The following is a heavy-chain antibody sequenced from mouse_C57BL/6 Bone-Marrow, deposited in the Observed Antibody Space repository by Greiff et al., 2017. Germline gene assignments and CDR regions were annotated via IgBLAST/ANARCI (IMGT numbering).Heavy chain of an antibody. J-gene: IGHJ3*01. Sequence: QVQLQQPGAELVRPGSSVKLSCKASGYTFTSSWMDWVKQRPGQGLEWIGNIYPSDSETHYNQKFKDKATLTVDKSSSTAYMQLSSLTSEDSAVYYGARGGGWFAYWGQGTLVTVSA. V-gene: IGHV1-61*01. CDR2: IYPSDSET. CDR1: GYTFTSSW. CDR3: ARGGGWFAY.